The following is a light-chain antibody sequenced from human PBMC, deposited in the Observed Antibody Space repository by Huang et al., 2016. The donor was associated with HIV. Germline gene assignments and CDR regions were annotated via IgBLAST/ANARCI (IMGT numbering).Light chain of an antibody. J-gene: IGKJ1*01. V-gene: IGKV4-1*01. CDR2: WAS. CDR1: QSVLDSSKSKNY. Sequence: DIVMTQSPDSLTVSLGERATSKCRSSQSVLDSSKSKNYLAWFQQKPGRAPRLLIYWASARESGVPDRFSGSGSGTDFTLTIDRLEAEDAAIYYCQQYYRLPQTFGQGTRVEIK. CDR3: QQYYRLPQT.